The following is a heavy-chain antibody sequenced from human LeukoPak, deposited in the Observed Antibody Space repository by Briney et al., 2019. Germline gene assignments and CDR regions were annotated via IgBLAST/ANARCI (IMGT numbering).Heavy chain of an antibody. CDR2: LYYSGST. Sequence: PSDTLSLTCTVSGGSISSYYWSWIRQPPGKGLEWIGYLYYSGSTNYNPSLKSRVTISVDTSKNQFSLKLSSVTAADTAVYYFFCPAEDGIRDFDWSDAFDIWGQGTMVTVSS. V-gene: IGHV4-59*01. CDR1: GGSISSYY. D-gene: IGHD3-9*01. J-gene: IGHJ3*02. CDR3: FCPAEDGIRDFDWSDAFDI.